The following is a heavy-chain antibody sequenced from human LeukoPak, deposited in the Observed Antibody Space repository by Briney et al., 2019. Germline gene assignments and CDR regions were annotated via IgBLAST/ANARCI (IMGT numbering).Heavy chain of an antibody. V-gene: IGHV3-64D*06. CDR1: GFTFRNYG. D-gene: IGHD3-10*01. Sequence: PGGSLRLSCGASGFTFRNYGMHWVRQAPGKGLEYVSTISSNGGSTYYTDSVKGRSTISRDNSKNTLYLQMSSLRAEDTAVYYCGRFGNAFDIWGQGTMVTVSS. J-gene: IGHJ3*02. CDR3: GRFGNAFDI. CDR2: ISSNGGST.